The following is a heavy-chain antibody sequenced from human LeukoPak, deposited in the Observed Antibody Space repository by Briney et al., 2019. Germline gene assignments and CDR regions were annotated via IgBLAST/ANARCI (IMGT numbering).Heavy chain of an antibody. J-gene: IGHJ4*02. CDR3: ANSLSPSWALQGVDS. D-gene: IGHD2-2*01. V-gene: IGHV3-30*18. CDR1: GFNFNTYG. Sequence: PGRSLRLSCAASGFNFNTYGMHWVRQAPGKGLEWVAVISYDGGNKYYADSVKGRFTISRDNSKNTLYLQMNSLRLQDTAVYYCANSLSPSWALQGVDSWGQGTLVPVSS. CDR2: ISYDGGNK.